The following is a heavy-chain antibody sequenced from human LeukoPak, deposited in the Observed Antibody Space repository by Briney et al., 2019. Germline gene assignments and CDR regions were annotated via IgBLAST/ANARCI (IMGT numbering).Heavy chain of an antibody. D-gene: IGHD3-3*01. Sequence: GGSLRFSCVASGFTFSSYAMSWVRQAPGKGLEWVSTISGSGGNTYFADSVKGRFTISRDNSKNTLYLQMDSLRADDTAVYYCAKGKTGRFLEWLLFDHGGQGTLVTVSS. J-gene: IGHJ4*02. V-gene: IGHV3-23*01. CDR1: GFTFSSYA. CDR3: AKGKTGRFLEWLLFDH. CDR2: ISGSGGNT.